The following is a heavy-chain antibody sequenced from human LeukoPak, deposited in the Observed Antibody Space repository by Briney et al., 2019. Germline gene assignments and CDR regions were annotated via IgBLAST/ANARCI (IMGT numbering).Heavy chain of an antibody. D-gene: IGHD3-10*01. CDR2: IYYSGST. CDR3: ARGPRTLLLWFGDDAFDI. Sequence: NHSETLSLTCTVSGGSISSYYWSWIRQPPGKGLEWIGYIYYSGSTNYNPSLKSRVTISVHTSKNQFSLKLSSVTAADTAVYYCARGPRTLLLWFGDDAFDIWGQGTMVTVSS. J-gene: IGHJ3*02. V-gene: IGHV4-59*08. CDR1: GGSISSYY.